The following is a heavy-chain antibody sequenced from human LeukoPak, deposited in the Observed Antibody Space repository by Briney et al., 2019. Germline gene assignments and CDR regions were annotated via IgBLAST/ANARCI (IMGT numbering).Heavy chain of an antibody. V-gene: IGHV3-30*02. J-gene: IGHJ4*02. D-gene: IGHD2-15*01. CDR3: AKDQGYCSGGSCFGFDY. CDR2: IRYGGSNK. Sequence: GGSLRLSCAASGFTFSSYGMHWVRQAPGKGLEWVAFIRYGGSNKYYADSVKGRFTISRDNSKNTLYLQMDSLRAEDTAVYYCAKDQGYCSGGSCFGFDYWGQGTLVTVSS. CDR1: GFTFSSYG.